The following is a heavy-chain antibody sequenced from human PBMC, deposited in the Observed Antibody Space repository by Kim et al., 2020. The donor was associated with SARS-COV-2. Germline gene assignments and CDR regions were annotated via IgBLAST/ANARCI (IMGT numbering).Heavy chain of an antibody. CDR1: GFTFSSYG. CDR2: IWDDGSNK. J-gene: IGHJ6*02. Sequence: GGSLRLSCAASGFTFSSYGMHWVRQAPGKGLEWVAVIWDDGSNKYYADSVKGRFTISRDNSKNTLYLQMNSLRAEDTAVYYCAKGLWDCGGLFSYYYGMDVWGQGTTVTVSS. V-gene: IGHV3-33*06. D-gene: IGHD3-10*01. CDR3: AKGLWDCGGLFSYYYGMDV.